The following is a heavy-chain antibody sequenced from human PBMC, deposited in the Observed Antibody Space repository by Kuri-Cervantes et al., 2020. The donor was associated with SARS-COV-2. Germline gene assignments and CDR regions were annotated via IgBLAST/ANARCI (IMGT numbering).Heavy chain of an antibody. CDR3: ARLGRYCSGGSCYEVYYYYYGMDV. CDR1: GFTFSSYW. Sequence: GESLKISCAASGFTFSSYWMSWVRQAPGKGLEWVSYISSSGGTIYYADSVKGRFTISRDNAKNSLYLQMNSLRAEDTALYYCARLGRYCSGGSCYEVYYYYYGMDVWGQGTTVTVSS. V-gene: IGHV3-48*04. D-gene: IGHD2-15*01. J-gene: IGHJ6*02. CDR2: ISSSGGTI.